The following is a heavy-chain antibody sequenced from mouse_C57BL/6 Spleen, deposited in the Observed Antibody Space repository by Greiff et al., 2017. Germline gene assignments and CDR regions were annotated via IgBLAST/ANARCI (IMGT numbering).Heavy chain of an antibody. V-gene: IGHV1-55*01. Sequence: QVQLQQPGAELVKPGASVKMSCKASGYTFTSYWITWVKQRPGQGLEWIGDIYPGSGSTNYNEKFKSKATLTVDTSSSTAYMQLSSLTSEDSAVYYCARRCYDGYYVAWFAYWGQGTLVTVSA. D-gene: IGHD2-3*01. CDR1: GYTFTSYW. CDR2: IYPGSGST. CDR3: ARRCYDGYYVAWFAY. J-gene: IGHJ3*01.